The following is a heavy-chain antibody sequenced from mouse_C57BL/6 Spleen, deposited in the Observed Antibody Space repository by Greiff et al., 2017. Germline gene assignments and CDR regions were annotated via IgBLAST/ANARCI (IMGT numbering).Heavy chain of an antibody. Sequence: EVQLVESGGGLVKPGGSLKLSCAASGFTFSDYGMHWVRQAPEKGLEWVAYISSGSSTIYYADTVKGRFTISRDNAKNTLFLQMTSLRSEDTAMYYCARDGLYDGWCAYWGQGTLVTVSA. D-gene: IGHD2-3*01. CDR1: GFTFSDYG. V-gene: IGHV5-17*01. CDR3: ARDGLYDGWCAY. CDR2: ISSGSSTI. J-gene: IGHJ3*01.